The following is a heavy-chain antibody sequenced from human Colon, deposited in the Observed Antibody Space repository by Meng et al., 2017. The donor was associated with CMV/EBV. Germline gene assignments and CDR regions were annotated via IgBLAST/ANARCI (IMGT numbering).Heavy chain of an antibody. V-gene: IGHV3-7*01. CDR1: GLTFSDSF. J-gene: IGHJ6*02. CDR3: ARDTVTTDYYYYYGMDV. D-gene: IGHD4-11*01. CDR2: IKQDGSEK. Sequence: GESLKISCTASGLTFSDSFMSWVRQAPGKGLEWVANIKQDGSEKFYVDSVKGRFTISRDNARKSLYLQMDNLRAEDTAVYYCARDTVTTDYYYYYGMDVWGQGTTVTVSS.